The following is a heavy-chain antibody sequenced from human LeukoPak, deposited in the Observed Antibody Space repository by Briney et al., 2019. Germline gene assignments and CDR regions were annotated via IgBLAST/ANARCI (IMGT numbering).Heavy chain of an antibody. CDR3: AREVDATSDSDAFDI. D-gene: IGHD3-22*01. V-gene: IGHV4-30-4*01. Sequence: SETLSLTCTVSGGSISSNNYFWSWVRQPPGKGLEWIGYKDYTGSAHYNPSLNSRVTITLDTSKNQFSLRMTSVTAADTAEYYCAREVDATSDSDAFDIWGQGTMVTVSS. CDR2: KDYTGSA. J-gene: IGHJ3*02. CDR1: GGSISSNNYF.